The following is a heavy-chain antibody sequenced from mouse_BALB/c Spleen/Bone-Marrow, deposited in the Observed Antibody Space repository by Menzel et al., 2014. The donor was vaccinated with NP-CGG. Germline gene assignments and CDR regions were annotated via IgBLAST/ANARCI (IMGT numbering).Heavy chain of an antibody. CDR3: AREARTGAWFAY. V-gene: IGHV1-69*02. Sequence: ESGAELVRPGASVKLSCKASGYTFTSYWLNWVKQRPGQGLEWIGNIYPSDSSTNYNQKFKDKATLTADKSNSRGYRKLSSLTSEDFEFDYCAREARTGAWFAYWGKGIRVTVA. J-gene: IGHJ3*01. CDR2: IYPSDSST. CDR1: GYTFTSYW. D-gene: IGHD4-1*01.